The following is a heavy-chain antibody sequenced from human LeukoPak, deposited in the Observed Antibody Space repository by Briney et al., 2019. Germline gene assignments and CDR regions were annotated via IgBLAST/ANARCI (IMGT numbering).Heavy chain of an antibody. D-gene: IGHD4-23*01. V-gene: IGHV1-2*02. Sequence: ASVKVSCKASGYTFTGYYMHWVRQAPGQGLEWMGWINPNSGGTNYAQKFQGRVTMTRDTSISTAYMELSRLRSDDTAVYYCARDPRGGNSYYYYHYMDVWGKGTTVTVSS. CDR2: INPNSGGT. CDR3: ARDPRGGNSYYYYHYMDV. CDR1: GYTFTGYY. J-gene: IGHJ6*03.